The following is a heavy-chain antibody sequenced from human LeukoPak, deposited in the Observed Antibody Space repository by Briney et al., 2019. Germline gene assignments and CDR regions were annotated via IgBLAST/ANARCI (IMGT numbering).Heavy chain of an antibody. J-gene: IGHJ4*02. CDR1: GFTFSSYS. CDR3: ARDRSLGSPHIDY. V-gene: IGHV3-21*01. CDR2: ISSSSSYI. Sequence: GGSLRLSCAASGFTFSSYSMNWVRQAPGKGVEWVSSISSSSSYIYYSDSVKGRFTISRDNAKNSLYLQMNSLRAEDTAVYYCARDRSLGSPHIDYWGQGTLVTVSS. D-gene: IGHD3-10*01.